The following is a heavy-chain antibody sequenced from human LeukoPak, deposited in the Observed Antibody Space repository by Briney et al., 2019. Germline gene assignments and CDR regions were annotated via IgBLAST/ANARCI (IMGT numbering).Heavy chain of an antibody. D-gene: IGHD2-15*01. CDR3: ARGAPGSYCSGGSCPYFDY. V-gene: IGHV1-8*01. CDR1: GYTFTSYD. CDR2: VNPNSGHT. Sequence: ASVKVSCKASGYTFTSYDVYWVRQATGQGLEWLGWVNPNSGHTGYAQKFQGRVTMTTNTSISTAYVELSSLRSEDTAVYYCARGAPGSYCSGGSCPYFDYWGQGTLVSVSS. J-gene: IGHJ4*02.